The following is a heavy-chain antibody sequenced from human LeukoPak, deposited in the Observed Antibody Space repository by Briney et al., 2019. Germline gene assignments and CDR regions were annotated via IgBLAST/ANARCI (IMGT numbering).Heavy chain of an antibody. Sequence: GGSLRPSCAASGFTFSSYWMSWVRQVPGKGLVWVSRISTGGSTTNYADSVKGRFTISRDNAKNTLYLQMNSPRVEDTAVYYCARGHIDMARVIDNWGQGTLVTVSS. D-gene: IGHD5-24*01. CDR3: ARGHIDMARVIDN. J-gene: IGHJ4*02. V-gene: IGHV3-74*01. CDR2: ISTGGSTT. CDR1: GFTFSSYW.